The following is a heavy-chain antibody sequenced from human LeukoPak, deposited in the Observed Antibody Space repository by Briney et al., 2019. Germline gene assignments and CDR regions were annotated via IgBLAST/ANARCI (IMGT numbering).Heavy chain of an antibody. CDR1: GGSFSGYY. D-gene: IGHD2-2*01. Sequence: PSETLSLTCAVYGGSFSGYYWSWIRQPPGKGLEWIGEINHSGSTNYNPSLKSRVTISVGTSKNQFSLKLSSVTAADTAVYYCARGATFNYCSSTNYFDYWGQGTLVTVSS. V-gene: IGHV4-34*01. CDR2: INHSGST. J-gene: IGHJ4*02. CDR3: ARGATFNYCSSTNYFDY.